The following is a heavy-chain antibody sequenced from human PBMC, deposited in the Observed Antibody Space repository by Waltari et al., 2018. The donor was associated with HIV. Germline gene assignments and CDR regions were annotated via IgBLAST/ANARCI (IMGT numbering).Heavy chain of an antibody. V-gene: IGHV3-30*04. D-gene: IGHD1-26*01. CDR1: GFTLGSYA. CDR3: AREAYSR. J-gene: IGHJ4*02. CDR2: ISYDGSNK. Sequence: QVQLVESGGGVVQPGRSLRLSCAASGFTLGSYAMHWVRQAPGKGLEWVAVISYDGSNKYYADSVKGRFTISRDNSKNTLYLQMNSLRAEDTAVYYCAREAYSRWGQGTLVTVSS.